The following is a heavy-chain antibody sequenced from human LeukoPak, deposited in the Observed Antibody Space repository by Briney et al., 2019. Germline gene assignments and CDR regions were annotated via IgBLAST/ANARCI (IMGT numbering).Heavy chain of an antibody. CDR1: GFTFSSYG. CDR3: AKDPNYYDSSGYFQH. V-gene: IGHV3-30*18. Sequence: GGSLGLSCAASGFTFSSYGMHWVRQAPGKGLEWVAVISYDGSNKYYADSVKGRFTISRDNSKNTLYLQMNSLRAEDTAVYYCAKDPNYYDSSGYFQHWGQGTLVTVSS. D-gene: IGHD3-22*01. J-gene: IGHJ1*01. CDR2: ISYDGSNK.